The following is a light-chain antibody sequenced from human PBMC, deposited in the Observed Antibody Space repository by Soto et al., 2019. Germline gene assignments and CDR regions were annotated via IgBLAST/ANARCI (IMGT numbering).Light chain of an antibody. CDR3: QQYTNWPPIT. V-gene: IGKV3-15*01. CDR1: QSVNSA. CDR2: GSS. Sequence: EKVMTQSPGTLSVSPGERATLSCRASQSVNSALAWYQQKPGQAPRLLIYGSSTRATGVPARFSGSGSGADFTLTISNLQSEDFAVYYCQQYTNWPPITFGQGRRLEIK. J-gene: IGKJ5*01.